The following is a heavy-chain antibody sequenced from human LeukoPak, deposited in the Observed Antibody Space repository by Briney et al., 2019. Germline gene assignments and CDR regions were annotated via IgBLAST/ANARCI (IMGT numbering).Heavy chain of an antibody. CDR3: ARVSHCCSGTNCHNWFDP. D-gene: IGHD2-2*01. CDR1: GGSISSYY. Sequence: SETLSLTRTVSGGSISSYYWSWIRQPPGKGLELIGYISNSGSTNYNPSLKSRVTMSVDTSKDQFSLKLTSVTVADTAVYSCARVSHCCSGTNCHNWFDPWGQGTLVTVSS. CDR2: ISNSGST. V-gene: IGHV4-59*01. J-gene: IGHJ5*02.